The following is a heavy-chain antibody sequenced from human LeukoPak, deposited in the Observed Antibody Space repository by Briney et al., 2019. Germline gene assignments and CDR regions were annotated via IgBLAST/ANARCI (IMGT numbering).Heavy chain of an antibody. V-gene: IGHV4-34*01. CDR2: INHSGST. CDR3: ATCRVGATSGVDY. J-gene: IGHJ4*02. CDR1: GGSFSGYY. D-gene: IGHD1-26*01. Sequence: SETLSLTCAVYGGSFSGYYWSWIRQPPGKGLEWIGEINHSGSTNYNPSLKSRVTISVDTSKNQFSLKLSSVTAADTAVYYCATCRVGATSGVDYWGQGTLVTVSS.